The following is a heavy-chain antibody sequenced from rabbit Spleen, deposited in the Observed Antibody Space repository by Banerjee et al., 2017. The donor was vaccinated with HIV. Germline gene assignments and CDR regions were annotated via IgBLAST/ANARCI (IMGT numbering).Heavy chain of an antibody. CDR3: ARDTGTSFSTYGMDL. Sequence: QSLEESGGGLVQPEGSLALTCKASGFSFSSSDYMCWVRQAPGKGLEWIACIYAGSSGSTYSASWAKGRFTISKTSSTTVTLQMTSLTAADTATYFCARDTGTSFSTYGMDLWGPGTLVTVS. V-gene: IGHV1S40*01. CDR1: GFSFSSSDY. J-gene: IGHJ6*01. D-gene: IGHD8-1*01. CDR2: IYAGSSGST.